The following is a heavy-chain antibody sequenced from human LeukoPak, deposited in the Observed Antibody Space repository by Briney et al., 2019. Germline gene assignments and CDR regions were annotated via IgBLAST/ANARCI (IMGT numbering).Heavy chain of an antibody. CDR1: GGSISSYY. J-gene: IGHJ5*02. CDR3: ARQYMVRGVITWFDP. CDR2: IYYSGST. V-gene: IGHV4-59*01. Sequence: PSQTLSLTCTVSGGSISSYYRSWIRQPPGKGLEWIGYIYYSGSTNHTPSLTSRVTISVDTSKNQFSLKLSSVTAADTAVYYWARQYMVRGVITWFDPWGQGTLVTVSS. D-gene: IGHD3-10*01.